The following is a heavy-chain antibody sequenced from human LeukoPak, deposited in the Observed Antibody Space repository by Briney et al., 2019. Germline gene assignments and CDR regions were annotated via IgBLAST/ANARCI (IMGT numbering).Heavy chain of an antibody. CDR2: ISAYNGNT. CDR3: AVTYYDFWSGLNGY. V-gene: IGHV1-18*01. Sequence: ASVRVSCKTSGYTFSNYGISWVRQAPGQGLEWMGWISAYNGNTNYAQKVQGRVTLTTDTSTSTAYMELRSLRSDDTAVYYCAVTYYDFWSGLNGYWGQGTLVTVSS. D-gene: IGHD3-3*01. J-gene: IGHJ4*02. CDR1: GYTFSNYG.